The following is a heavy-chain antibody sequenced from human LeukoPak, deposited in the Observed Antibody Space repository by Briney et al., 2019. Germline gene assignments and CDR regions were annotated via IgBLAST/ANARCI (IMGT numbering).Heavy chain of an antibody. J-gene: IGHJ6*03. CDR1: GYTFTGYY. CDR3: ARDKQLDWANYYYYYMDV. V-gene: IGHV1-2*02. CDR2: IDPNSGGT. Sequence: ASVKVSCKASGYTFTGYYMHWLRQAPGQGLEWMGWIDPNSGGTNYAQKFQGRVTMTRDTSISTAYMDLGRLRSDDTAVYYCARDKQLDWANYYYYYMDVWGKGTTVTVSS. D-gene: IGHD1-1*01.